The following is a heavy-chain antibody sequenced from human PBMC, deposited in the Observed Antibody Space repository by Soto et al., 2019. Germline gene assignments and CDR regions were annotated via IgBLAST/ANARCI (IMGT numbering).Heavy chain of an antibody. D-gene: IGHD6-13*01. CDR2: ISAYNGNT. CDR3: ARDRGIAAAGAPEYFQH. V-gene: IGHV1-18*04. J-gene: IGHJ1*01. Sequence: GASVKVSCKASGYTFTIYGISCVRQTPGQGLEWMGWISAYNGNTNYAQKLQGRVTMTTDTSTSTPYMELRSLRSDDTAVYYCARDRGIAAAGAPEYFQHWGQGTLVTVSS. CDR1: GYTFTIYG.